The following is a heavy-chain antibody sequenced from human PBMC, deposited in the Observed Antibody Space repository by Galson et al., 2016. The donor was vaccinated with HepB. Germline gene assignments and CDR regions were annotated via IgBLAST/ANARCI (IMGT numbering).Heavy chain of an antibody. D-gene: IGHD6-19*01. V-gene: IGHV3-11*06. J-gene: IGHJ4*02. Sequence: SLRLSCAASGFTFSDYYMSWIRQAPGKGLEWISYIGSSSRYTNYADSVKGRFTISRDNAKNSLYLQMNSLRSEDTAVYYCARETGAVAGRAFDFWGQGTLVTVSS. CDR3: ARETGAVAGRAFDF. CDR2: IGSSSRYT. CDR1: GFTFSDYY.